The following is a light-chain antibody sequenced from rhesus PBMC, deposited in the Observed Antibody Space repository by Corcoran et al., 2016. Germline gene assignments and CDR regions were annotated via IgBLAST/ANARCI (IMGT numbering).Light chain of an antibody. J-gene: IGKJ3*01. CDR2: KAS. Sequence: DIQMTQSPSSLSASVGDTVNISCRASQSISSWLDWSQQKQGKAPKLLIYKASNLTSGVPSRFSGSGSGTDLTLTISSLQPEDVATYCCLQYTTTPFTFGPGTKLDI. CDR1: QSISSW. CDR3: LQYTTTPFT. V-gene: IGKV1-22*01.